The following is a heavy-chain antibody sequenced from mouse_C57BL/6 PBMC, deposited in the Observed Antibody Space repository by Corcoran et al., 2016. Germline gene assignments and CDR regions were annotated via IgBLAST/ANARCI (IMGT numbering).Heavy chain of an antibody. D-gene: IGHD6-1*01. CDR1: GYTFTDYY. CDR3: AIGHRAGFAY. J-gene: IGHJ3*01. Sequence: EVQLQQSGPELVKPGASVKISCKASGYTFTDYYMNWVKQSHGKSLEWIGDINPNNGGTSYNQKFKGKATLTVDKSSITAYMELRSLTSEDSAFYYLAIGHRAGFAYWGQGTLVTVSA. CDR2: INPNNGGT. V-gene: IGHV1-26*01.